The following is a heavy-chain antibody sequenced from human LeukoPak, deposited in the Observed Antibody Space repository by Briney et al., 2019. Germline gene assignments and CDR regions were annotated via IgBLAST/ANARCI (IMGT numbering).Heavy chain of an antibody. CDR3: ARDPGKGIAARPW. D-gene: IGHD6-6*01. V-gene: IGHV4-39*07. CDR1: GGSISSSSYY. CDR2: IYYSGST. J-gene: IGHJ4*02. Sequence: SETLSLTCTVSGGSISSSSYYWGWIRQPPGKGLEWIGSIYYSGSTYYNPSLKSRVTISVDTSKNQFSLKLSSVTAADTAVYYCARDPGKGIAARPWWGQGTLATVSS.